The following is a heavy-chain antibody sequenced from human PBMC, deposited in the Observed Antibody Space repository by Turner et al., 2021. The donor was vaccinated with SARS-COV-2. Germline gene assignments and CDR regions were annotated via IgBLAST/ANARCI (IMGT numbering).Heavy chain of an antibody. Sequence: EVQLVETGGGVIQPGGSLRLSCAASGFTVSINYMSWVRQAQGKELEWVSITNRDGTTNDEDSEKGRSIITRDTSKNTLFLQMNSLRVDDTAVYYCAKILSDSIGWYHFDYWGQGILVTVSS. CDR3: AKILSDSIGWYHFDY. CDR1: GFTVSINY. CDR2: TNRDGTT. J-gene: IGHJ4*02. D-gene: IGHD6-19*01. V-gene: IGHV3-53*02.